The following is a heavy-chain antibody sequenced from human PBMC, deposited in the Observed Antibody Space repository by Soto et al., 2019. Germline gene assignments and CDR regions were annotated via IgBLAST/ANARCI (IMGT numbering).Heavy chain of an antibody. V-gene: IGHV3-30-3*01. CDR2: ISYDGSNK. Sequence: QVQLVESGGGVVQPGRSLRLSCAASGFTFSSYAMHWVRQAPGKGLEWVAIISYDGSNKYYADSVKGRFTISRDNSKNTLYLQMNSPRAEDTAVYYCARDGWYYYDTSGYYCFDYWGQGTLVTVSS. D-gene: IGHD3-22*01. CDR3: ARDGWYYYDTSGYYCFDY. CDR1: GFTFSSYA. J-gene: IGHJ4*02.